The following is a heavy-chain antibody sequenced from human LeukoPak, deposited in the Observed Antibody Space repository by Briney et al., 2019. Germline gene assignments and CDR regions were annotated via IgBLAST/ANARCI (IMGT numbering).Heavy chain of an antibody. CDR1: GYTFTGYY. CDR2: INPNSGGT. V-gene: IGHV1-2*04. Sequence: ASVKVSCKASGYTFTGYYMHWVRQAPGQGLEWMGWINPNSGGTNYAQKFQSWVTMTRDTSISTAYMELSRLRSDDTAVYYCARGPARITIFGVVSPYGMDVWGQGTTVTVSS. D-gene: IGHD3-3*01. CDR3: ARGPARITIFGVVSPYGMDV. J-gene: IGHJ6*02.